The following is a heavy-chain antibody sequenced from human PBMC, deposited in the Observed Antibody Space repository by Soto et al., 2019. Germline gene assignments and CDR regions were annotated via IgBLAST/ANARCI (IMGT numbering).Heavy chain of an antibody. V-gene: IGHV6-1*01. CDR3: ARHPSRYSSSAGFDY. CDR1: GDSVSSNSAA. J-gene: IGHJ4*02. CDR2: TYYRSKWYN. D-gene: IGHD6-6*01. Sequence: SQTLSLTCAISGDSVSSNSAAWNWIRQSPSRGLEWLGRTYYRSKWYNDYAVSVKSRITINPDTSKNQFSLKLSSVTAADTAVYYCARHPSRYSSSAGFDYWGQGTPVTVSS.